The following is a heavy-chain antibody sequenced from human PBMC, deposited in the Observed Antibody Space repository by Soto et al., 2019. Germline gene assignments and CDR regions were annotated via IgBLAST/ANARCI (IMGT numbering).Heavy chain of an antibody. Sequence: AAVKVSCKASGYSFTDYHIHWVRQAPGQGLEWLGRINPKSGGTSTAQKFQGWVTMTRDRSISTVYMELTRLRSDDTAVYFCARGHSTDCSNGVCSFFYNHEMDVWGQGTTVTVSS. CDR3: ARGHSTDCSNGVCSFFYNHEMDV. CDR1: GYSFTDYH. CDR2: INPKSGGT. D-gene: IGHD2-8*01. V-gene: IGHV1-2*04. J-gene: IGHJ6*02.